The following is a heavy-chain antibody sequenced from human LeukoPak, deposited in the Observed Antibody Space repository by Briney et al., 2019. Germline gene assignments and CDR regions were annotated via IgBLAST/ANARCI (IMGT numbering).Heavy chain of an antibody. D-gene: IGHD2-2*01. Sequence: SQTLSLTCAISGDSVSSNSAAWNWIRQSPSRGLEWLGRTYYRSKWYNDYAVSVKSRITINPDTSKNQFSLQLNSVTPEDTAVYYCAREGVIVVVPAATANNWSDPWGQGTLVTVSS. CDR1: GDSVSSNSAA. CDR3: AREGVIVVVPAATANNWSDP. V-gene: IGHV6-1*01. CDR2: TYYRSKWYN. J-gene: IGHJ5*02.